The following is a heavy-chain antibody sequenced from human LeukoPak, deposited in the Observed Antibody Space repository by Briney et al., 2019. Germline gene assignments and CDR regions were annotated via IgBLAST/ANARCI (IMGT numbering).Heavy chain of an antibody. CDR2: ISDSGANT. Sequence: PGGSLRLSCAASGFTFSTYAMSWVRQAPGKGLEWVSTISDSGANTYYADSVKGRFTISRDNSKNTLYLQMNSLRAEDTAVYYCAKDKWQWLRLPDYWGQGTLVTVSS. CDR1: GFTFSTYA. V-gene: IGHV3-23*01. CDR3: AKDKWQWLRLPDY. J-gene: IGHJ4*02. D-gene: IGHD5-12*01.